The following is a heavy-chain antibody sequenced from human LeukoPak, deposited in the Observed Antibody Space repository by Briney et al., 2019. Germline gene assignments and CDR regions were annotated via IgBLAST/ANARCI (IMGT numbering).Heavy chain of an antibody. J-gene: IGHJ4*02. CDR1: GFTVSSNY. CDR3: ARDIAYDSSGYYSPHFDY. V-gene: IGHV3-53*01. CDR2: IYSGGST. Sequence: GGSLRLSCAACGFTVSSNYMSWVRQAPGKGLEWVSVIYSGGSTYYADSVKGRFTISRDNSKNTLYLQMNSLRAEDTAVYYCARDIAYDSSGYYSPHFDYWGQGTLVTVSS. D-gene: IGHD3-22*01.